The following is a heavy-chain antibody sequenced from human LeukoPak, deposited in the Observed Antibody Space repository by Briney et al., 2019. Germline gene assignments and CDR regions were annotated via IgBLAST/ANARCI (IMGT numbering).Heavy chain of an antibody. D-gene: IGHD3-22*01. Sequence: ASVKVSCKASGYTFTGYYMHWVRQAPGQGLEWMGWINPNSGGTNYAQKFQGRDTMTRDTSISTAYMELSRLRSDDTAVYYCARAYDSSGYYYPLFDYWGQGTLVTVSS. CDR3: ARAYDSSGYYYPLFDY. V-gene: IGHV1-2*02. J-gene: IGHJ4*02. CDR1: GYTFTGYY. CDR2: INPNSGGT.